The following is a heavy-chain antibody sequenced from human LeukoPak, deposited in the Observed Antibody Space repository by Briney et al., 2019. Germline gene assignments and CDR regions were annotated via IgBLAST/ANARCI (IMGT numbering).Heavy chain of an antibody. CDR3: ARESSLGGFDP. CDR1: GGSISSYY. CDR2: IYYSGST. D-gene: IGHD3-16*01. V-gene: IGHV4-59*01. Sequence: SETLSLTCTVSGGSISSYYWSWIRQPPGKGLEWIGYIYYSGSTNYNPSLKSRVTISVDTSKNQFSLKLSSVTAADTAVYYCARESSLGGFDPWGQGTLDTVSS. J-gene: IGHJ5*02.